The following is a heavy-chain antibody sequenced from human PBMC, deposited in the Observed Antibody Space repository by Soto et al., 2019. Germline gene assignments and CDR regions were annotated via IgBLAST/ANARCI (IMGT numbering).Heavy chain of an antibody. CDR2: ISSSSSYI. Sequence: GGSLRLSCAASGFTFSSYSMNWVRQAPGKGLEWVSSISSSSSYIYYTDSVKGRYTISRDNAKNSLYMQMNSLRAEETAVYDWASARGTYYYGSAPKTYSYGMDVWGQGTTVTVSS. J-gene: IGHJ6*02. CDR3: ASARGTYYYGSAPKTYSYGMDV. D-gene: IGHD3-10*01. V-gene: IGHV3-21*01. CDR1: GFTFSSYS.